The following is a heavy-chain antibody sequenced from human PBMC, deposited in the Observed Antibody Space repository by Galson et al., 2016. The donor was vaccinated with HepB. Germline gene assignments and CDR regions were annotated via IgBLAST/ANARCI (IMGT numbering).Heavy chain of an antibody. D-gene: IGHD3-10*02. J-gene: IGHJ6*02. CDR2: ISYDGGNK. Sequence: SLRLSCAASGFTFSNYGMHWVRQAPGQGLEWVAVISYDGGNKKYVDSVKGRSTISRDNSKNTLSLQMDGLRAEDTAVYYCAKQGLSSYGHGVFGLDVWGQGTTVIVPS. CDR1: GFTFSNYG. V-gene: IGHV3-30*18. CDR3: AKQGLSSYGHGVFGLDV.